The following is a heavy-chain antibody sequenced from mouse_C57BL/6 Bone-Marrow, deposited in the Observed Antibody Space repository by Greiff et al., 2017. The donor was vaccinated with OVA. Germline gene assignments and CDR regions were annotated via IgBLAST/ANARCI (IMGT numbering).Heavy chain of an antibody. J-gene: IGHJ4*01. CDR3: TRDRFYYGSSGAMDY. CDR1: GFTFSSYA. CDR2: ISSGGDYI. V-gene: IGHV5-9-1*02. D-gene: IGHD1-1*01. Sequence: EVMLVESGEGLVKPGGSLKLSCAASGFTFSSYAMSWVRQTPEKRLEWVAYISSGGDYIYYADTVKGRFTISRDNVRNTLYLQMSSLQSEDTAMYYCTRDRFYYGSSGAMDYWGQGTSVTVSS.